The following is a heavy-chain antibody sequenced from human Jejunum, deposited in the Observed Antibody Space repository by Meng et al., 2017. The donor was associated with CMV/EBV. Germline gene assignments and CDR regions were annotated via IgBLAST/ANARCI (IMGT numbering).Heavy chain of an antibody. Sequence: TFTNYHIHWVRQAPGQGLEWMGIINPSGDSTNYAKKFQGRVTMTRDTSTSTVYMELSSLTSEDTAVYYCARATQVAAISYYYYGMDVWGQGTMVTVSS. CDR2: INPSGDST. CDR3: ARATQVAAISYYYYGMDV. J-gene: IGHJ6*02. V-gene: IGHV1-46*01. CDR1: TFTNYH. D-gene: IGHD2-15*01.